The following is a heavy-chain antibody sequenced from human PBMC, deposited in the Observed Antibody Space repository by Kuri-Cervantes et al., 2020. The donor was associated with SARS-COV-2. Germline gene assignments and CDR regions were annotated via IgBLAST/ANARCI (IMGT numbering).Heavy chain of an antibody. CDR1: GFTFSSYA. V-gene: IGHV3-33*08. CDR2: IWYDGSNK. D-gene: IGHD2-2*01. CDR3: ASRYCSSTSCSAFDI. J-gene: IGHJ3*02. Sequence: GESLKISCAASGFTFSSYAMSWVRQAPGKGLEWVAVIWYDGSNKYYADSLKGRFTISRDNSKTTLYLQMNSLRAEDTAVYYCASRYCSSTSCSAFDIWGQGTMVTVSS.